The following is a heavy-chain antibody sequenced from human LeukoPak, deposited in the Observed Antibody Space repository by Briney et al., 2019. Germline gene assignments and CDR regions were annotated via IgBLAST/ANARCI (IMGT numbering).Heavy chain of an antibody. V-gene: IGHV3-7*01. D-gene: IGHD1-20*01. Sequence: GGSLRLSCAASGFTVSSNYMSWVRQAPGKGLEWVANIKQDGSEKYYVDSVKGRFTISRDSAKNSLYLQMNSLRAEDTAVYYCARFMYNWNDEGLDYWGQGTLVTVSS. J-gene: IGHJ4*02. CDR2: IKQDGSEK. CDR3: ARFMYNWNDEGLDY. CDR1: GFTVSSNY.